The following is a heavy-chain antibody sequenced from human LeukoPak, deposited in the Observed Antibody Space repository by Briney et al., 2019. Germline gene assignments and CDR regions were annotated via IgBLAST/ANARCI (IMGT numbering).Heavy chain of an antibody. Sequence: PGGSLRLSCAASGFTFSSYSMNWVRQAPGKGLEWVSYISSSSSTIYYADSVKGRFTISRDNAKNSLYLQMNSLRDEDTAVYYCARGQDYDFWSGYSSYYFDYWGQGTLVTVSS. V-gene: IGHV3-48*02. CDR2: ISSSSSTI. D-gene: IGHD3-3*01. CDR3: ARGQDYDFWSGYSSYYFDY. CDR1: GFTFSSYS. J-gene: IGHJ4*02.